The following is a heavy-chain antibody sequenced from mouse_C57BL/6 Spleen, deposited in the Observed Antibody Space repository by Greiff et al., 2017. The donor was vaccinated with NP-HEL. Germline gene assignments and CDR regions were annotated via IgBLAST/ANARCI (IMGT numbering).Heavy chain of an antibody. D-gene: IGHD4-1*01. CDR3: ALLGRDYAMDY. Sequence: VQLQQPGAELVRPGTSVKLSCKASGYTFTSYWMHWVKQRPGQGLEWIGVIDPSDSYTNYNQKFKGKATLTVDKSSSTAYMQLSSLTSEDSAVYYCALLGRDYAMDYWGQGTSVTVSS. CDR2: IDPSDSYT. CDR1: GYTFTSYW. J-gene: IGHJ4*01. V-gene: IGHV1-59*01.